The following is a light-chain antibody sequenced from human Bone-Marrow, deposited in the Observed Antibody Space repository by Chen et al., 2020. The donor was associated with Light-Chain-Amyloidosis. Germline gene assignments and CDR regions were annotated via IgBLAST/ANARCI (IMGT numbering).Light chain of an antibody. CDR3: SSYTITNTLV. V-gene: IGLV2-14*01. J-gene: IGLJ1*01. CDR2: EVT. CDR1: SSDVGGDNH. Sequence: QSALRQPSSVSGSPGPSITLSCTGTSSDVGGDNHVSWYQQHPDKAPKLMIYEVTKRPSWVPDRFAGSKSDNTASLTISGLQTEDEADYFCSSYTITNTLVFGSGTRVTVL.